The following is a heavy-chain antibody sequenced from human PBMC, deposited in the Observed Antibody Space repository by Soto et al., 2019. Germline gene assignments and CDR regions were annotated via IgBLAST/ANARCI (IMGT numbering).Heavy chain of an antibody. CDR3: ARVMAVGATPGEVDY. CDR1: GFTFSSYS. Sequence: EVQLVESGGGLVQPGGSPRLSCAASGFTFSSYSMNWVRQAPGKGLEWVSYISSSSSTIYYADSVKGRFTISRDNAKNSLYLQMNSLRDEDTAVYYCARVMAVGATPGEVDYWGQGTLVTVSS. J-gene: IGHJ4*02. D-gene: IGHD1-26*01. CDR2: ISSSSSTI. V-gene: IGHV3-48*02.